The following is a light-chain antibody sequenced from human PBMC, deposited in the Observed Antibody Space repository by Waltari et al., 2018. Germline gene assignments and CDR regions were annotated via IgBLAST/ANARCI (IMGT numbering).Light chain of an antibody. CDR3: QVWDANNDPGV. V-gene: IGLV3-21*04. CDR2: YDS. Sequence: SYVLTQPPSVSVAPGKTARINCGGNNNETKSGHWYQQKPGQAPILAISYDSDRPSGIPARFAGSNSGNTATLTISRVDAADEADHYCQVWDANNDPGVFGTGTEVTVL. J-gene: IGLJ1*01. CDR1: NNETKS.